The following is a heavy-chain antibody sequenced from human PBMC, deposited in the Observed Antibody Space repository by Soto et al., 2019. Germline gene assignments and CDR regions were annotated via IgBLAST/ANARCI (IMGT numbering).Heavy chain of an antibody. CDR1: GYTFSDYY. J-gene: IGHJ4*02. CDR2: INTNSGGT. Sequence: QVQLVQSGAEVRKPGASVKVSCKASGYTFSDYYIHWVRQAPGQGLDGMGWINTNSGGTKYAPKFQGGVTMTRDTSITTAYMELSRLRSGDTAVYYCAREPATAKPEGVDFWGQGTLVTVSS. V-gene: IGHV1-2*02. CDR3: AREPATAKPEGVDF. D-gene: IGHD1-1*01.